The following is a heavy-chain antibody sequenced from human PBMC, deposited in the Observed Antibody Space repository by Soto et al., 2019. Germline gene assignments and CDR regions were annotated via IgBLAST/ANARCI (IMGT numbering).Heavy chain of an antibody. CDR3: ARTSMHICGYSYGNGRTDF. J-gene: IGHJ6*02. D-gene: IGHD5-18*01. CDR1: GYSFTSYW. CDR2: IDPSDSYT. Sequence: GESLKISCKGSGYSFTSYWISWVRQMPGKGLEWMGRIDPSDSYTNYSPSFQGHVTISADKSISTAYLQWSSLKASDTAMYYCARTSMHICGYSYGNGRTDFWGQGTTVTVSS. V-gene: IGHV5-10-1*01.